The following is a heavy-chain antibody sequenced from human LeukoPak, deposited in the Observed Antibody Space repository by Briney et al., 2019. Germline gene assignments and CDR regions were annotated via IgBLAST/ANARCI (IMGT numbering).Heavy chain of an antibody. V-gene: IGHV3-20*04. D-gene: IGHD3-3*01. Sequence: GGSLRLSCAASGFTFDDYGMSWVRQAPGKGLEWVSGINWNGGSTGYADSVKGRFTISRDNAKNSLYLQMNSLRAEDTALYYCARDWSPDLEWWDDAFDIWGQGTMVTASS. CDR1: GFTFDDYG. CDR3: ARDWSPDLEWWDDAFDI. J-gene: IGHJ3*02. CDR2: INWNGGST.